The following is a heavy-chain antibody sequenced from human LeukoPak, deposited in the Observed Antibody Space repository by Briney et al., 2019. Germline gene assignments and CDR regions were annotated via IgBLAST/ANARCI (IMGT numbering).Heavy chain of an antibody. D-gene: IGHD3-10*01. Sequence: SREGCGYTLTRYGICGVCETPREEVEWVGWISAYNGNTNYAQKLQGRVTMTTATSTSTAYMELRSLRSDDTAVYYCPRVWFGEFLAPDYWGQGTLVTVSS. J-gene: IGHJ4*02. CDR3: PRVWFGEFLAPDY. V-gene: IGHV1-18*01. CDR2: ISAYNGNT. CDR1: GYTLTRYG.